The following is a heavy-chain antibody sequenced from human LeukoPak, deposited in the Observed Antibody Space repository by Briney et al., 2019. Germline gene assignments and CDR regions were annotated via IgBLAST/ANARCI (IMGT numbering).Heavy chain of an antibody. CDR3: AKEGPSGYDLYYFDY. CDR2: IWYDGSNK. CDR1: GFTFSSYG. V-gene: IGHV3-30*02. D-gene: IGHD5-12*01. J-gene: IGHJ4*02. Sequence: GGSLRLSYAASGFTFSSYGMHWVRQAPGKGREGVAVIWYDGSNKYYADSVKGRFTISRDNSKNTLYLQMNSLRAEDTAVYYCAKEGPSGYDLYYFDYWGQGTLVTVSS.